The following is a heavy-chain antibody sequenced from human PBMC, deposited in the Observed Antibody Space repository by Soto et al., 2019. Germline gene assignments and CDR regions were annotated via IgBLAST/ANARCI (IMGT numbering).Heavy chain of an antibody. J-gene: IGHJ5*02. CDR3: ARIQCGGDCYSVPPAWFDP. Sequence: QVQLQESGPGLVKPSQTLSLTCPVSGGSISSGGYYWSWIRQHPGKGLEWIGYIYYSGSTYYNPSLQSRVTISVDTSKNQFSLKLSSVTAADTAVYYCARIQCGGDCYSVPPAWFDPWGQGTLVTVSS. CDR2: IYYSGST. V-gene: IGHV4-31*03. CDR1: GGSISSGGYY. D-gene: IGHD2-21*02.